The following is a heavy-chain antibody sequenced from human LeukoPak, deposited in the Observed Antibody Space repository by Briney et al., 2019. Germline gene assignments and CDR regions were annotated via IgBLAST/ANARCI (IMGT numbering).Heavy chain of an antibody. V-gene: IGHV3-30*01. D-gene: IGHD5-18*01. CDR3: ARDRCQRAYSYGPDGE. J-gene: IGHJ4*02. CDR1: GFTFSSYA. CDR2: ISYDGSNK. Sequence: GGSLRLSCAASGFTFSSYAIHWVRQSPGKELEWLAVISYDGSNKYYADSVKGRFTISRDNSKNTLYLQINSLRGEDTAVYYCARDRCQRAYSYGPDGEWGQGTLVTVSS.